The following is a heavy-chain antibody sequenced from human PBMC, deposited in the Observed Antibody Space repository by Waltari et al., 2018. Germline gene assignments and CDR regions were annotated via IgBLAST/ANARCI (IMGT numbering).Heavy chain of an antibody. V-gene: IGHV1-69*12. D-gene: IGHD6-13*01. CDR3: ANALYQQRYRFDP. J-gene: IGHJ5*02. CDR2: IIPTFGTA. CDR1: GGTFSSYA. Sequence: QVQLVQSGAEVKKPGSSVKVSCKASGGTFSSYAISWVRQAPGQGLEWMGGIIPTFGTANYAQKFQGRGTITADESTSTAYMELSSRRSEDTAVYYCANALYQQRYRFDPWGQGTLVTVSS.